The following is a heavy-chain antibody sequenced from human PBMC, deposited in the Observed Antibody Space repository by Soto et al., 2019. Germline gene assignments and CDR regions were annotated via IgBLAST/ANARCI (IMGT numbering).Heavy chain of an antibody. D-gene: IGHD2-8*01. CDR3: ARATVVLIYYYYGMDV. Sequence: SVKVSCKASGYTFTSYYMHWVRQAPGQGLEWMGIINPSGGSTSYAQKFQGRVTMTRDTSTSTVYMELSSLRSEDTAVYYCARATVVLIYYYYGMDVWGQGTTVTASS. J-gene: IGHJ6*02. CDR2: INPSGGST. CDR1: GYTFTSYY. V-gene: IGHV1-46*01.